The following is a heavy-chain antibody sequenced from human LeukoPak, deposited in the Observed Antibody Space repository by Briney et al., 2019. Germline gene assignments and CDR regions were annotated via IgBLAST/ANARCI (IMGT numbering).Heavy chain of an antibody. D-gene: IGHD3-22*01. CDR1: GGSISSGSFY. CDR2: IYPSGDS. J-gene: IGHJ4*02. V-gene: IGHV4-61*02. CDR3: ARGYDRNGYQSRGFDY. Sequence: SQTLSLTCTVSGGSISSGSFYWSWIRQTAGKGLEWIGRIYPSGDSQYSPSYRSRATISLDTRNQFSLKLSSVTAADTAVYFCARGYDRNGYQSRGFDYWGQGALVNVSS.